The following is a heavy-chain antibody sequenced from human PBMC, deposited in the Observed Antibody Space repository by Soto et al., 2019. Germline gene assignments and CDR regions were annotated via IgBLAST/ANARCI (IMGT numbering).Heavy chain of an antibody. CDR2: INHSGST. CDR3: ATHGSGSYYPNY. Sequence: QVQLQQWGAGLLKPSETLSLTCAVYGGSFSGYYWSWIRQPPGKGLEWIGEINHSGSTNYNPSLKSRVTISVDTSKKQFSLKLSSVTAADTAVYYCATHGSGSYYPNYWGQGTLVTVSS. CDR1: GGSFSGYY. V-gene: IGHV4-34*01. D-gene: IGHD3-10*01. J-gene: IGHJ4*02.